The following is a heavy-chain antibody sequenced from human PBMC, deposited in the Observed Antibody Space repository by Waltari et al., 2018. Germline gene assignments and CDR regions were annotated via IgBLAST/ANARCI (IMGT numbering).Heavy chain of an antibody. D-gene: IGHD4-17*01. V-gene: IGHV4-34*01. CDR1: GGSFSGYY. J-gene: IGHJ4*02. CDR2: ISHSGST. CDR3: ARGGYGDYIIVY. Sequence: QVQLQQWGAGLLKPSETLSLTCAVYGGSFSGYYWSWIRQPPGKGLEWIGEISHSGSTDYNPSLKSRVTISVDTSKNPFSLNRSSVTAADTAVYYCARGGYGDYIIVYWGQGTLVTVSS.